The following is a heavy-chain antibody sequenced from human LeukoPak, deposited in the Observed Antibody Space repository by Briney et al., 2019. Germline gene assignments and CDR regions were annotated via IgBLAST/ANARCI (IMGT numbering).Heavy chain of an antibody. Sequence: GGSLRLSCAASGFTISNYWMSWVRQAPGKGLEWVVNINQDGSQKYYLDSVKGRFTISRDNAKNSLSLQMNSLRAEDTAVYYCAKGGRGYSYGFVRDYWGQGTLVTVSS. CDR3: AKGGRGYSYGFVRDY. J-gene: IGHJ4*02. CDR2: INQDGSQK. CDR1: GFTISNYW. D-gene: IGHD5-18*01. V-gene: IGHV3-7*01.